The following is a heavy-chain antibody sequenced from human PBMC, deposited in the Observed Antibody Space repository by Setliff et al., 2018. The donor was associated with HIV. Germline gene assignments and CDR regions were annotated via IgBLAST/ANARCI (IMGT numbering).Heavy chain of an antibody. CDR1: GGSFSGYY. CDR2: INHSGST. V-gene: IGHV4-34*01. J-gene: IGHJ6*03. Sequence: PSETLSLTCAVYGGSFSGYYWGWIRQPPGKGLEWIGKINHSGSTNYNPSLKSRPLISIDTSKTQFSLNLRSVTAADTAVYYCARVSGAETYYNPFDYYYYYMDVWGKGTTVTVSS. D-gene: IGHD3-10*01. CDR3: ARVSGAETYYNPFDYYYYYMDV.